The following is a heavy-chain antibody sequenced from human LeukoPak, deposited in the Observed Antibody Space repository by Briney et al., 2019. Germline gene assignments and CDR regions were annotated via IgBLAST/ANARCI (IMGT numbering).Heavy chain of an antibody. CDR1: GDTFSSYA. D-gene: IGHD2-21*02. V-gene: IGHV1-69*04. J-gene: IGHJ6*02. Sequence: SVKLSCKASGDTFSSYAYSWVRQPPGQGLEWMGRIIPILDIANCAQKFQGRVTITADKSTSTAYMELSSLRSEDTAVYYCASQLVVTANYYFGMDVWGQGTTVTVSS. CDR2: IIPILDIA. CDR3: ASQLVVTANYYFGMDV.